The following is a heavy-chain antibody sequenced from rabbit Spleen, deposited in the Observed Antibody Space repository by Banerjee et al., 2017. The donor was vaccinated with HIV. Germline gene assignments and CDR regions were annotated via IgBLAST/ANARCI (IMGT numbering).Heavy chain of an antibody. D-gene: IGHD1-1*01. J-gene: IGHJ4*01. CDR1: GFSLTNNYV. Sequence: QSLEESGGGLFQPGGSLALTCKASGFSLTNNYVMCWVRQAPGKGLEWIGCINTSTGTTVYATWAKGRFTISKTSSPTVTLQMTRLTAADTATYFCARDLTDVIGWNFKLWDQGTLVTVS. CDR2: INTSTGTT. CDR3: ARDLTDVIGWNFKL. V-gene: IGHV1S40*01.